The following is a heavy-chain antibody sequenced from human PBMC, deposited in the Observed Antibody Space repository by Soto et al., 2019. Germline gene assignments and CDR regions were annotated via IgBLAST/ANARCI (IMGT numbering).Heavy chain of an antibody. J-gene: IGHJ3*02. V-gene: IGHV2-70*12. D-gene: IGHD3-16*02. CDR1: GFSLSTSGMC. CDR3: AHIMITYGGVIGLDAFDI. CDR2: IDWDDDK. Sequence: SGPTLVNPTQTLTLTCTFSGFSLSTSGMCVSWIRQPPGKALEWLALIDWDDDKYYSTSLKTRLTISKDTSKNQVVLTMTNMDPVETATYYCAHIMITYGGVIGLDAFDIWGQGTMVTGS.